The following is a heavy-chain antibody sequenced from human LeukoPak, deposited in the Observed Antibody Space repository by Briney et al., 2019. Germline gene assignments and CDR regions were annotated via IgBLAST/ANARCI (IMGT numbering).Heavy chain of an antibody. CDR3: ARPYCSSTSCYPIEYYYYYMDV. CDR2: INTDGSST. CDR1: GFTFDDYA. Sequence: GGSLRLSCAASGFTFDDYAMHWVRQAPGKGLEWVSRINTDGSSTSYADSVKGRFTISRDNAKNTLYLQMNSLRAKDTAVYYCARPYCSSTSCYPIEYYYYYMDVWGKGTTVTVSS. J-gene: IGHJ6*03. V-gene: IGHV3-74*01. D-gene: IGHD2-2*01.